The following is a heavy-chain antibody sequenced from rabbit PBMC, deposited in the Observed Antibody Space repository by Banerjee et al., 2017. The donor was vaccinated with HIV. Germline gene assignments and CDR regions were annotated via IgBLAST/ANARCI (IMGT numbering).Heavy chain of an antibody. V-gene: IGHV1S43*01. CDR1: GIDFSTFNY. CDR3: ARGYTGYGYAINL. CDR2: IYTSSGST. Sequence: QEQLVESGGGLVKPGGTLTLTCKASGIDFSTFNYMCWVRQAPGKGLDLIACIYTSSGSTYYARWVNGRFTISRSTSLDTVDLQMTSLTAADTATYFCARGYTGYGYAINLWGPGTLVTVS. D-gene: IGHD6-1*01. J-gene: IGHJ4*01.